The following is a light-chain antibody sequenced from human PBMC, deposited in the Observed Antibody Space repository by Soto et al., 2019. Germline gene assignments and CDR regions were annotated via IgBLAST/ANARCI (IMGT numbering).Light chain of an antibody. V-gene: IGKV3-11*01. CDR1: QSVSSY. J-gene: IGKJ4*01. CDR3: QQRSNWPLT. CDR2: DAS. Sequence: EIVLTQSTATLSLSPGERANLSCRASQSVSSYLAWYQQKPGQAPRLLIYDASNRATGIPARFSGSGSGTDFTLTISSLEPEDFAVYYCQQRSNWPLTFGGGTKVDIK.